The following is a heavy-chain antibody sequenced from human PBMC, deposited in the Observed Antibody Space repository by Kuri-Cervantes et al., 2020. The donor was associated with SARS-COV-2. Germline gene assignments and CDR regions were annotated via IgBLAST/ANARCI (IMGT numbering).Heavy chain of an antibody. CDR2: ISGSGGST. CDR3: ARVRKITGTTPDY. V-gene: IGHV3-23*01. Sequence: GGSLRLSCAASGFTFSSYAMSWVRQAPGKGLEWVSAISGSGGSTYYADSVKGRFTISRDNSKNTLYLQMNSLRAEDTAVYYCARVRKITGTTPDYWGQGTLVTVSS. D-gene: IGHD1-7*01. J-gene: IGHJ4*02. CDR1: GFTFSSYA.